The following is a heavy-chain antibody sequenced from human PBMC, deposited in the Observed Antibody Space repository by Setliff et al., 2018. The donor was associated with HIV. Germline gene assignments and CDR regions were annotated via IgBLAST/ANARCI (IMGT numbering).Heavy chain of an antibody. J-gene: IGHJ3*02. CDR1: GGSISSSSYY. Sequence: KPSETLSLTCTVSGGSISSSSYYWGWIRQPPGKGLEWIGYIYTSGSTNYNPSLKSRVTMSVDTSKNQFPRKRSSVTAADSAVYYCARESSRVPWSPDAFDIWGQGTRVTVSS. V-gene: IGHV4-39*06. D-gene: IGHD2-15*01. CDR2: IYTSGST. CDR3: ARESSRVPWSPDAFDI.